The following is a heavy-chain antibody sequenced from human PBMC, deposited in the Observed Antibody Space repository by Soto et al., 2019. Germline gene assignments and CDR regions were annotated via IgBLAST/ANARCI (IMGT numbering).Heavy chain of an antibody. V-gene: IGHV3-23*01. J-gene: IGHJ4*02. D-gene: IGHD5-12*01. CDR3: AKRSGFDSGLFDY. CDR1: GLTFTKYA. Sequence: GGSLRLSCAVSGLTFTKYAMSWVRQAPGKGLEWVSAISGSGSATHYADSVKGRFTISRDNSKNTVSLQMNSLRVEDTAIYFCAKRSGFDSGLFDYWSQGTLVTVSS. CDR2: ISGSGSAT.